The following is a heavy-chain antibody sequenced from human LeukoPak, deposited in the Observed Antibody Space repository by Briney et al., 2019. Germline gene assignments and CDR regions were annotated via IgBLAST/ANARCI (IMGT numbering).Heavy chain of an antibody. V-gene: IGHV4-34*01. CDR3: ARDRGIAAAGTPDAFDI. CDR2: INHSGST. J-gene: IGHJ3*02. D-gene: IGHD6-13*01. CDR1: GDSISSYY. Sequence: SETLSLTCTVSGDSISSYYWSWIRQPPGKGLEWIGEINHSGSTNYNPSLKSRVTISVDTSKNQFSLKLSSVTAADTAVYYCARDRGIAAAGTPDAFDIWGQGTMVTVSS.